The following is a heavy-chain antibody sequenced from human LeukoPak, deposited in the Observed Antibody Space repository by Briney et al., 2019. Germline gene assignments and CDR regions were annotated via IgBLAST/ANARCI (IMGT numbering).Heavy chain of an antibody. CDR3: ASRALIVVVPAAIGEGDYYMDV. Sequence: SVKVSCKASGGTFSSYAISWVRQAPEQGLEWMGGIIPIFGTANYAQKFQGRVTITTDESTSTAYMELSSLRSKDTAVYYCASRALIVVVPAAIGEGDYYMDVWGKGTTVTVSS. V-gene: IGHV1-69*05. D-gene: IGHD2-2*01. CDR2: IIPIFGTA. CDR1: GGTFSSYA. J-gene: IGHJ6*03.